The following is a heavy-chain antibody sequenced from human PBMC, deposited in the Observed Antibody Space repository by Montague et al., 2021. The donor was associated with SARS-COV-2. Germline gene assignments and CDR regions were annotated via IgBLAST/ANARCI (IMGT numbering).Heavy chain of an antibody. D-gene: IGHD4-11*01. CDR3: ARQGPVITVMLGTFGWFDS. CDR1: GGSFSSDNYF. Sequence: SETLSLTCTVSGGSFSSDNYFWGWIRQPPGKGLEWIGSIYYSGGTFYNPSLKSRVTISMDTSRNQFSLKLISVAAADTAVYYCARQGPVITVMLGTFGWFDSWGQGALVTVSS. V-gene: IGHV4-39*01. J-gene: IGHJ5*01. CDR2: IYYSGGT.